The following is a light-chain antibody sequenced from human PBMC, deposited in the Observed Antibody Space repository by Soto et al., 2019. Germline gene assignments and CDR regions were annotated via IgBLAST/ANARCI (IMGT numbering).Light chain of an antibody. CDR2: ATS. CDR1: QAISSY. V-gene: IGKV1-27*01. J-gene: IGKJ4*01. Sequence: DIQLTQSPSSLSASVGDRVTITCRASQAISSYLAWYQQKPGKVPELLIYATSTLQSGTPSRFSGSGSGTEFTLTISSLQPEDVAAYYCHKYNTGPTFGGGTKVEIK. CDR3: HKYNTGPT.